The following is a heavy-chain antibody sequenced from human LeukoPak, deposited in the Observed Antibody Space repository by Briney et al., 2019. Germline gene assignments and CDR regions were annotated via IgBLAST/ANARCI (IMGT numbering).Heavy chain of an antibody. CDR2: ISYSGST. CDR3: ASEAGFNSSGYLNWVDS. J-gene: IGHJ5*01. CDR1: CRSIISFY. V-gene: IGHV4-59*01. Sequence: SETLSLTRTVSCRSIISFYWSGIRQPPGKGLEWIACISYSGSTKYNPSLKSRVTISVDTSKNQLSLKLSSVTAADTAVYYCASEAGFNSSGYLNWVDSWGQGTLVTVSS. D-gene: IGHD3-22*01.